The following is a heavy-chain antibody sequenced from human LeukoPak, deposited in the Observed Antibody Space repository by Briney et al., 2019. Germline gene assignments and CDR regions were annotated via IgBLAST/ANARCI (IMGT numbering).Heavy chain of an antibody. CDR2: IYYSGST. V-gene: IGHV4-59*11. CDR1: GGSISSHY. J-gene: IGHJ5*02. CDR3: AREWELLT. D-gene: IGHD1-26*01. Sequence: NPSETLSLTCTVSGGSISSHYWSWIRQPPGKGLEWIGYIYYSGSTNYNPSLKSRVTISVDTSKNQFSLKLSSVTAADTAVYYCAREWELLTWGQGTLVTVSS.